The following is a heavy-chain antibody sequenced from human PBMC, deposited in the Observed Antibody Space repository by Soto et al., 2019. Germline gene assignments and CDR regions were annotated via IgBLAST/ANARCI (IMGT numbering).Heavy chain of an antibody. CDR3: GRHGNYDIGWFDP. CDR2: THYSGSV. J-gene: IGHJ5*02. D-gene: IGHD3-9*01. Sequence: SSETLSLPPTLSGASISSGDDLLGLVPPPPGKGLEWIGYTHYSGSVNYNPSLKSRVTISADASRSHVALILKSVTAADTAVYYCGRHGNYDIGWFDPWGQGILVTVSS. CDR1: GASISSGDDL. V-gene: IGHV4-30-4*01.